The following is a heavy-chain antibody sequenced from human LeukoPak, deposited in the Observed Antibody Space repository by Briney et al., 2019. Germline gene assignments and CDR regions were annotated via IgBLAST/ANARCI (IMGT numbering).Heavy chain of an antibody. J-gene: IGHJ6*01. D-gene: IGHD2-2*01. CDR3: ARSGYCSSTSCTDDYYYGMDV. Sequence: GGSLRLSCAASGFTFSSYSMNWVRQAPGKGLEWVSYISSSSSTIYYADSVKGRFTISRDNAKNSLYLQMNSLRAEDTAVYYCARSGYCSSTSCTDDYYYGMDVWGKGPRSPSPQ. V-gene: IGHV3-48*01. CDR1: GFTFSSYS. CDR2: ISSSSSTI.